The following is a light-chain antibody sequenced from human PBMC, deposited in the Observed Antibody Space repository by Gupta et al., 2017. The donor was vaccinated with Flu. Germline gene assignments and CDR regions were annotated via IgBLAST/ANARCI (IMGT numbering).Light chain of an antibody. CDR3: QSYDSSLSGSV. CDR2: GNS. CDR1: SSNIEAGYD. V-gene: IGLV1-40*01. Sequence: QSVLTQPPSVSGAPGQRATISGTVSSSNIEAGYDVHWYQQLPGTAPKLLIYGNSNRPSGVPDRFSGSKSGTSASLAITGLQAEDEADYYCQSYDSSLSGSVFGGGTKLTAL. J-gene: IGLJ3*02.